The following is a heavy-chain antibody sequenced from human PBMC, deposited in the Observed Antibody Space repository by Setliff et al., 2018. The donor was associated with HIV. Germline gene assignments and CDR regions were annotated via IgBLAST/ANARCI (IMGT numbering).Heavy chain of an antibody. Sequence: GGSLRLSCVASGFTFSDYYMTWVRQAPGKELEWVSYISSTGNTIYYADSLKGRFTISRDNAKSTLFLQMNSLRAEDTAVYYCARAPNFYFDPSGYFLPTDFDYWGQGTLVTVSS. CDR2: ISSTGNTI. V-gene: IGHV3-11*04. CDR3: ARAPNFYFDPSGYFLPTDFDY. J-gene: IGHJ4*02. D-gene: IGHD3-22*01. CDR1: GFTFSDYY.